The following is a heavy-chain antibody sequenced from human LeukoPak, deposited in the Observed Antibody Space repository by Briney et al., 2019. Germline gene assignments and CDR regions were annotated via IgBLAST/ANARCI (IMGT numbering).Heavy chain of an antibody. CDR2: IIPIFGTA. Sequence: ASVKVSCKASGGTFSSYAISWVRQAPGQGLEWMGGIIPIFGTANYAQKFQGRVTITTDESTSTAYMELSSLRSEDTAVYDCARYMSYNLAPQDWGQGTLVTVSS. V-gene: IGHV1-69*05. CDR3: ARYMSYNLAPQD. D-gene: IGHD3-10*01. J-gene: IGHJ4*02. CDR1: GGTFSSYA.